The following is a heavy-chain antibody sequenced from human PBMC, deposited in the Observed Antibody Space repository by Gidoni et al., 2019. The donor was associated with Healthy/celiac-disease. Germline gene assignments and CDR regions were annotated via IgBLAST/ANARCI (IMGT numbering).Heavy chain of an antibody. Sequence: QVQLQQWGAGLLKPSETLSLTCAVYGGSFSGYYWSCIRQPPGKGLEWIGEINHSGSTNYNPSLKSRVTISVDTSKNQFSLKLSSVTAADTAVYYCASTYCSGGSCYSYYFDYWGQGTLVTVSS. V-gene: IGHV4-34*01. J-gene: IGHJ4*02. D-gene: IGHD2-15*01. CDR1: GGSFSGYY. CDR3: ASTYCSGGSCYSYYFDY. CDR2: INHSGST.